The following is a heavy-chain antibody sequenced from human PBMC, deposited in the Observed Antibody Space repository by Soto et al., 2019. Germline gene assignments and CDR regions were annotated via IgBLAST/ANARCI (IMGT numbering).Heavy chain of an antibody. CDR3: AKDPWMTTEGWTWGIDY. Sequence: QVQLVESGGGVVQPGRSLRLSCAASGFTFSSYGMHWVRQAPGKGLEWVAVISYDGSNKYYADSVKGRFTISRDNSKNTLYLQMNSLGAEDTDVYYCAKDPWMTTEGWTWGIDYWGQGTLVTVS. CDR2: ISYDGSNK. CDR1: GFTFSSYG. D-gene: IGHD1-1*01. J-gene: IGHJ4*02. V-gene: IGHV3-30*18.